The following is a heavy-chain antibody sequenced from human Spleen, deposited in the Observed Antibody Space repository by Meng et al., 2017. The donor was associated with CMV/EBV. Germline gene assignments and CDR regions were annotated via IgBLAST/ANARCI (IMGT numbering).Heavy chain of an antibody. CDR3: TSYCSTTDCSQDLG. V-gene: IGHV3-21*01. Sequence: GESLKISCAASGFTFSSFGMNWVRQAPGKGLEWVSFISSSNSYISYADSVKGRFTVSRDNAKNSLYLQLDSLRAEDTAVYYCTSYCSTTDCSQDLGWGQGTLVTVSS. CDR1: GFTFSSFG. CDR2: ISSSNSYI. D-gene: IGHD2-2*01. J-gene: IGHJ4*02.